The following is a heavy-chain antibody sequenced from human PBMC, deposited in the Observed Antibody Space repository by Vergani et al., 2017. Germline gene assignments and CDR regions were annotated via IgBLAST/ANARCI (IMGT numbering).Heavy chain of an antibody. V-gene: IGHV4-59*08. J-gene: IGHJ6*03. D-gene: IGHD3-22*01. Sequence: QVQLQESGPGLVKPSETLSLTCTVSGGSISSYYWSWIRQPPGKGLEWIGSIYHSGSTYYNPSLKSRVTISVDTSKNQFSLKLSSVTAADTAVYYCARFRLPYYYDSSGYSPLYYYYYMDVWGKGTTVTVSS. CDR3: ARFRLPYYYDSSGYSPLYYYYYMDV. CDR2: IYHSGST. CDR1: GGSISSYY.